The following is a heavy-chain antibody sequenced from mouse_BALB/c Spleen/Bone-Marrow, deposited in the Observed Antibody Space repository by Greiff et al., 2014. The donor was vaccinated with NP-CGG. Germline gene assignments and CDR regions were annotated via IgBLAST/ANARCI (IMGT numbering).Heavy chain of an antibody. Sequence: DVKLVESGAELVKPGASVKLSCTASGFNIKDTYMHWVKQRPEQGLEWIGRIDPANGNTKYDPKFQGKATITADTSSNTAYLQLSSLTSEDTAVYYCATYYRYDRRSAYWGQGTLVTVSA. D-gene: IGHD2-14*01. CDR2: IDPANGNT. J-gene: IGHJ3*01. CDR3: ATYYRYDRRSAY. V-gene: IGHV14-3*02. CDR1: GFNIKDTY.